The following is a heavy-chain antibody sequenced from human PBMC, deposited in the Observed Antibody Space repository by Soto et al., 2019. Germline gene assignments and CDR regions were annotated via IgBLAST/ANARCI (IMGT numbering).Heavy chain of an antibody. V-gene: IGHV1-69*01. J-gene: IGHJ4*02. CDR2: IFPNVGTA. CDR1: GGSFSTNE. D-gene: IGHD6-19*01. Sequence: QVHLEQSGAEVKKPGTPVKVCCKASGGSFSTNEIDWVRQAPGQGLEWMGRIFPNVGTADCAQKFQGRLTIIADESTATVFMELSRLSSADTAVYFCARARYSSRWGTFDSWGQGTQVDVSS. CDR3: ARARYSSRWGTFDS.